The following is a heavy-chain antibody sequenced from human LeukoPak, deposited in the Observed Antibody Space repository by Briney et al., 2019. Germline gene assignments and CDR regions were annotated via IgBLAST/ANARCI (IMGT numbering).Heavy chain of an antibody. D-gene: IGHD4-17*01. CDR1: GGTFSSYA. V-gene: IGHV1-69*06. Sequence: SVKVSCKASGGTFSSYAISWVRQAPGQGLEWMGGIIPIFGTANYAQKFQGRVTITADKSTCTAYMELSSLRSEDTAVYYCARGSPYGDFYFDYWGQGTLVTVSS. J-gene: IGHJ4*02. CDR2: IIPIFGTA. CDR3: ARGSPYGDFYFDY.